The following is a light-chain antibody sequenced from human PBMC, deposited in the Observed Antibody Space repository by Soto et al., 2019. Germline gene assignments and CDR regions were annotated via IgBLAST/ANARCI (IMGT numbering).Light chain of an antibody. J-gene: IGKJ1*01. CDR3: QQRSNWPT. CDR1: QSVTNNY. CDR2: DAS. Sequence: EIVLTKSPGTLSLSPGDRATLSCRATQSVTNNYLAWYQQKPGQAPRLLIYDASNRATGIPARFSGSGSGTDFTLTISSLEPEDFAVYYCQQRSNWPTFGQGTKVDIK. V-gene: IGKV3-11*01.